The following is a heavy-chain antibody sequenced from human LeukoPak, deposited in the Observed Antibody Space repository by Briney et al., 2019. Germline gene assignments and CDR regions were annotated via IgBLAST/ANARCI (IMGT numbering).Heavy chain of an antibody. D-gene: IGHD3-22*01. V-gene: IGHV3-53*01. J-gene: IGHJ4*02. CDR2: IYSGAST. CDR3: TRDSGGYSH. Sequence: GESLKISCAASGFTVSSNYMSWVRQAPGKGLEWVSVIYSGASTYYADSVKGRFTISRDNSKNTLYLQMNSLRAEDTAVYYCTRDSGGYSHWGQGTLVTVSS. CDR1: GFTVSSNY.